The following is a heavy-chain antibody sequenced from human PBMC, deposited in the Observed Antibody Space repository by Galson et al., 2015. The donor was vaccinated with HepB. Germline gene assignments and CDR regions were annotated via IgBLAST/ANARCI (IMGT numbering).Heavy chain of an antibody. CDR3: ARDRITMVRGVIKTSYFDY. D-gene: IGHD3-10*01. CDR1: GGSISSYY. Sequence: SETLSLTCTVSGGSISSYYWSWIRQPPGKGLEWIGYIYYSGSTNYNPSLKSRVTISVDTSKNQFSLKLSSVTAADTAVYYCARDRITMVRGVIKTSYFDYWGQGTLVTVSS. V-gene: IGHV4-59*01. CDR2: IYYSGST. J-gene: IGHJ4*02.